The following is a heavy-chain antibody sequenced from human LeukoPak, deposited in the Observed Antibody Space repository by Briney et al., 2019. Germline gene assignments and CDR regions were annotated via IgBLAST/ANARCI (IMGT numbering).Heavy chain of an antibody. CDR3: ARDLNYYDSSGVGY. Sequence: GGSLRLSCAASGFTFSSYSMNWVRQAPGKGLEWVSYISSSSSTIYYADSVKGRFTISRDNAKNSLYLQMNSLRAEDTAVYYCARDLNYYDSSGVGYWGQGTLVTVSS. V-gene: IGHV3-48*04. D-gene: IGHD3-22*01. CDR2: ISSSSSTI. CDR1: GFTFSSYS. J-gene: IGHJ4*02.